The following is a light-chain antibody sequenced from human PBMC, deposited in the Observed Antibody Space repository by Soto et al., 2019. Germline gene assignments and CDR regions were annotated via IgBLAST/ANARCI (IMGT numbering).Light chain of an antibody. Sequence: EIVLTQSPDTLSLSPGERATLSCRASQSVSSSFLAWYQQKPGQAPRLLIYGASRRATGIPDRFSGSGSGTDFTLTISRLEPEDFAVYYCQQYGSSPPWTFGQGTKVDIK. CDR3: QQYGSSPPWT. CDR1: QSVSSSF. J-gene: IGKJ1*01. CDR2: GAS. V-gene: IGKV3-20*01.